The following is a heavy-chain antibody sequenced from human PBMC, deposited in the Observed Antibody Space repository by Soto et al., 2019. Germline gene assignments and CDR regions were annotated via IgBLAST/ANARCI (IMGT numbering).Heavy chain of an antibody. J-gene: IGHJ5*02. V-gene: IGHV3-74*01. Sequence: GGALRLSSASSDLNFTNHWMHWVRQAPGKGLVWVSRITSDGKSKAYAESVKGRFAISRDNAKNTVYLQMNGLTVEDTAVYYCARESGDWPLNWFYPWGQGTLVTVSS. CDR1: DLNFTNHW. CDR3: ARESGDWPLNWFYP. D-gene: IGHD2-21*02. CDR2: ITSDGKSK.